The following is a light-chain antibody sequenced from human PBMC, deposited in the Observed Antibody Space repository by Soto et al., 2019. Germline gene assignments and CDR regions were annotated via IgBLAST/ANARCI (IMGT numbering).Light chain of an antibody. V-gene: IGKV4-1*01. CDR3: QRYSSTPLT. J-gene: IGKJ4*01. CDR2: WAS. CDR1: QSVLYSSNNKNY. Sequence: DIVMTQSPDSLAVSLGERATINCKSSQSVLYSSNNKNYLAWYQQKPGQPPKLLIYWASTRESGVPDRFSGRGSGTDFTLTISSLQAEDVAGYYCQRYSSTPLTFGGGTKVEIK.